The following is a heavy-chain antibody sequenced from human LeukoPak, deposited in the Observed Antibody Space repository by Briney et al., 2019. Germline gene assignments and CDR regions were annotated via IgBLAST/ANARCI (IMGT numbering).Heavy chain of an antibody. Sequence: GASVKVSCKASGYTFTSYGISWVRQAPGQGLEWMGWICAYNGNTNYAQKLQGRVTMTTGTSTSTAYMELRSLRSDDTAVYYCARQEFGELLLPHGMDVWGQGTTVTVSS. CDR3: ARQEFGELLLPHGMDV. CDR2: ICAYNGNT. D-gene: IGHD3-10*01. V-gene: IGHV1-18*01. J-gene: IGHJ6*02. CDR1: GYTFTSYG.